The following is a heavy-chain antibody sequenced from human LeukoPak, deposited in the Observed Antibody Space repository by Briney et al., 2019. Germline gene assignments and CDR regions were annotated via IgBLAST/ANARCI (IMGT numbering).Heavy chain of an antibody. CDR1: GVFISSGGFY. V-gene: IGHV4-30-2*01. CDR3: ARAYAAPGGMDV. Sequence: SETLSLTCSVSGVFISSGGFYWNWIRQPPGKGLEWIGYIDSETTHYNPSLKSRVTISVDRSKNQFSLRLASVTAADTAVFYCARAYAAPGGMDVWGQGTTVTVSS. J-gene: IGHJ6*02. CDR2: IDSETT. D-gene: IGHD2-2*01.